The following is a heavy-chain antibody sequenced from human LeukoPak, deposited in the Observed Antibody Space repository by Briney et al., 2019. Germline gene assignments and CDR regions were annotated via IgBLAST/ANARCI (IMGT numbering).Heavy chain of an antibody. CDR1: GFNFDDYG. CDR2: INWKGDGT. CDR3: ASSLASTAAGTHDY. J-gene: IGHJ4*02. D-gene: IGHD6-13*01. Sequence: RPGGSLRLSCAASGFNFDDYGMRWVRQAPGKGLEWVSGINWKGDGTGYADSVKGRFTISRDNAKRSLYLQMNSLRAEDTAVYYCASSLASTAAGTHDYWGQGTLVTVSS. V-gene: IGHV3-20*04.